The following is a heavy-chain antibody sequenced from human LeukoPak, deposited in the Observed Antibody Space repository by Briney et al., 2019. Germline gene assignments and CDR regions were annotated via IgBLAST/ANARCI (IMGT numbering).Heavy chain of an antibody. CDR1: GFTFSSYA. CDR3: AKEGYYGSGSYFDY. V-gene: IGHV3-23*01. Sequence: GGSLRLSCAAAGFTFSSYAMGWVRQAAGEGLEWVAGISGSGGSTYYADSVKGRFTISRDNSKNTLYLQMNSLRAEDTAVYYCAKEGYYGSGSYFDYWGQGTLVTVSS. CDR2: ISGSGGST. D-gene: IGHD3-10*01. J-gene: IGHJ4*02.